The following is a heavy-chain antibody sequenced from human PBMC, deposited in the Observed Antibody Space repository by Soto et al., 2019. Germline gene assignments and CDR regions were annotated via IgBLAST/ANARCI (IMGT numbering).Heavy chain of an antibody. D-gene: IGHD4-17*01. CDR2: IKQGGSKK. CDR3: AKRFWDVYL. V-gene: IGHV3-7*01. CDR1: GFTFSSYW. J-gene: IGHJ2*01. Sequence: EVQLVESGGGLVQPGGSLRLSCAASGFTFSSYWMTWVRQAPGKGLEWVANIKQGGSKKYYVDSVKGRFTISRDNAKNSLYLQMNSLRAEGMAFYYCAKRFWDVYLWGRGTLVTVSS.